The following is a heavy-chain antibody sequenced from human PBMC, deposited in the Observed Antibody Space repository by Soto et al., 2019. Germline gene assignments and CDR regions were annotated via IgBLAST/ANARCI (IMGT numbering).Heavy chain of an antibody. CDR2: IHWNDDK. D-gene: IGHD3-22*01. J-gene: IGHJ5*02. CDR1: GFSLSAYGVR. CDR3: AHTKDSSGFLTS. Sequence: QITLKESGPTLVKPTQTLTLTCSFSGFSLSAYGVRVIWFRQPPGETLEWLALIHWNDDKRYSPYPKSRLTITKDTSKNQVVLTLTNLDPLDTGTYFCAHTKDSSGFLTSWGQGILVTVSS. V-gene: IGHV2-5*01.